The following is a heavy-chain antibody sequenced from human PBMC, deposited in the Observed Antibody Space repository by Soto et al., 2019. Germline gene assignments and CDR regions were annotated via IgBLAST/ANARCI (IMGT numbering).Heavy chain of an antibody. Sequence: QVQLVESGGGVVHPGKSLRLSCEGSGFTFSSFGMDWVRQPPGKGLEWVAAISFDAKDISYSDSVKGRFTISRDKSKNILYLQMNSLRPEDSGVYYCAKESLDYFDSGRFYAPAFDHWGQGTLVTVSS. V-gene: IGHV3-30*18. CDR1: GFTFSSFG. CDR3: AKESLDYFDSGRFYAPAFDH. D-gene: IGHD3-10*01. CDR2: ISFDAKDI. J-gene: IGHJ4*02.